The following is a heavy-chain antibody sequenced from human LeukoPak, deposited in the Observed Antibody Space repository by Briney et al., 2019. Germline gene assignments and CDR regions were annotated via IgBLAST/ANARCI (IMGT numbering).Heavy chain of an antibody. J-gene: IGHJ4*02. CDR2: IIPIFGIA. CDR3: AREGGDYDGSGLFDY. V-gene: IGHV1-69*04. Sequence: ASVKVSCKASGGTFSSYAISWVRQAPGQGLEWMGRIIPIFGIANYAQKFQGRVTITADKSTSTAYMELSSLRSEDTAVYYCAREGGDYDGSGLFDYWGQGTLVTVSS. D-gene: IGHD3-22*01. CDR1: GGTFSSYA.